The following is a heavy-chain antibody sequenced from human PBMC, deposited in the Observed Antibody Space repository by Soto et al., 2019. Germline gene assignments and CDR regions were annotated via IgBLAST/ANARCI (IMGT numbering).Heavy chain of an antibody. D-gene: IGHD3-22*01. Sequence: GGSLRLSCAASGFTFSSYSMNWVRQAPGKGREWVSSISSSSSYIYYADSVKGRFTISRDNAKNSLYLQMNSLRAEDTAVYYCARDYYYDSSGYYSPFDYWGQGTLVTVSS. V-gene: IGHV3-21*06. J-gene: IGHJ4*02. CDR2: ISSSSSYI. CDR1: GFTFSSYS. CDR3: ARDYYYDSSGYYSPFDY.